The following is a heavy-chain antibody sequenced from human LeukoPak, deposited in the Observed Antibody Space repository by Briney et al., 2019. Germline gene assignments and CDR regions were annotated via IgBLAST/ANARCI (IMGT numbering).Heavy chain of an antibody. V-gene: IGHV3-53*01. D-gene: IGHD3-10*01. Sequence: GGSLRLSCAASGFTFSSYSMNWVRQAPGKGLEWVSVIYSGGSTYYADSVKGRFTISRDNSKNTLYLQMNSLRAEDTAVYYCAREGPLWFGELQYYFDYWGQGTLVTVSS. CDR3: AREGPLWFGELQYYFDY. CDR2: IYSGGST. J-gene: IGHJ4*02. CDR1: GFTFSSYS.